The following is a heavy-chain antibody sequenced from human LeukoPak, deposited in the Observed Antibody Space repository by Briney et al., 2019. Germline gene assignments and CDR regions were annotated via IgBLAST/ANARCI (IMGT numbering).Heavy chain of an antibody. D-gene: IGHD6-6*01. CDR3: ASYSISSSAADAFDI. CDR1: GGTFSSYA. J-gene: IGHJ3*02. V-gene: IGHV1-69*06. Sequence: ASVKVSCKASGGTFSSYAISWVRQAPGQGLEWMGGIIPIFGTANYAQKFQGRVTITADKSTGTAYMELSSLRSEDTAVYYCASYSISSSAADAFDIWGQGTMVTVSS. CDR2: IIPIFGTA.